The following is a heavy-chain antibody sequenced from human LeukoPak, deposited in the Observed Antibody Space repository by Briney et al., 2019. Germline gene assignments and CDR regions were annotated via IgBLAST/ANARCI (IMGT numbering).Heavy chain of an antibody. V-gene: IGHV3-23*01. J-gene: IGHJ4*02. CDR2: ISSSGGST. CDR1: GFTFSTYA. D-gene: IGHD6-13*01. Sequence: GGSLRLSCAVSGFTFSTYAMSWVRQAPGKGLEWDSAISSSGGSTYYADSVKGRFTISRDNSKNTLYLQMNSLRAEDTAVYYCAKVYSRSWYYYFDYWGQGTLVTVSS. CDR3: AKVYSRSWYYYFDY.